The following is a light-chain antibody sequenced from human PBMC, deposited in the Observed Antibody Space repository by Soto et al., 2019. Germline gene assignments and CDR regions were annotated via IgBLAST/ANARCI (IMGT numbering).Light chain of an antibody. V-gene: IGKV1-39*01. CDR2: GAS. CDR3: QESYSAPLWT. CDR1: RTITTY. Sequence: IQLTQSPSSLSASVGDRVTITCRASRTITTYLNWYQQIPGKAPKLLIYGASTLQRGVPSRFSGGGSGTTFTLTINSLHPADFATYGWQESYSAPLWTFGQGTKVEMK. J-gene: IGKJ1*01.